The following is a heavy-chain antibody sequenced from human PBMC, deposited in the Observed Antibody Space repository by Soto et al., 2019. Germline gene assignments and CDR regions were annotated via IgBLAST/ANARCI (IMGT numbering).Heavy chain of an antibody. CDR2: IIPIFGTA. J-gene: IGHJ4*02. V-gene: IGHV1-69*13. CDR1: GGTFSSYA. CDR3: ARSAGYCSGGSCYPFDY. D-gene: IGHD2-15*01. Sequence: GASVKVSCKASGGTFSSYAISWVRQAPGQGLEWMGGIIPIFGTANYAQKFQGRVTITADESTSTAYMELSSLRSEDTDVYYCARSAGYCSGGSCYPFDYWGQGTLVTVSS.